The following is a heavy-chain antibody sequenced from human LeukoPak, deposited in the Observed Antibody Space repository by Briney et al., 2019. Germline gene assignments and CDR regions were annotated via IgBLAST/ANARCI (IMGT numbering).Heavy chain of an antibody. CDR2: ISDDGTTR. CDR1: GFTFSSYG. D-gene: IGHD6-13*01. J-gene: IGHJ4*02. Sequence: PGGSLRLSCAASGFTFSSYGMHWVRQAPGKGLEWVAVISDDGTTRYYADSVKGRFTISRDNSKNTLFLEMNSLRAEDTAVYYCAKEGAAGGKMQFCFDYWGQGTLVTVFS. V-gene: IGHV3-30*18. CDR3: AKEGAAGGKMQFCFDY.